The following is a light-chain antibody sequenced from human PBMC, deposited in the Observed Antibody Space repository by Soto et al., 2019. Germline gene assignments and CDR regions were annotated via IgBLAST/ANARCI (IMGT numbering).Light chain of an antibody. CDR1: QSVLYNSNDKNY. Sequence: DIVMTQSPDSLAVSLGERATINCKSSQSVLYNSNDKNYLAWHQQKPGQPPKLLIYWASTRESGVPDRFSGSGSGTDFTLTISSLQAEDVAVYYCQQYYSTPQTFGQGTKLEIK. CDR3: QQYYSTPQT. V-gene: IGKV4-1*01. J-gene: IGKJ2*01. CDR2: WAS.